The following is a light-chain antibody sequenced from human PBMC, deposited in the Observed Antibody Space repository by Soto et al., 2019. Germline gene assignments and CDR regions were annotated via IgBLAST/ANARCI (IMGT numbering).Light chain of an antibody. CDR1: SGHSSYI. CDR3: ATWDSNTRV. CDR2: LEGSGSY. Sequence: QLVLTQSSSASASLGSSVKLTCTLSSGHSSYIIAWHQQQPGKAPRYLMKLEGSGSYNKGSGVPDRFSGSSSGADRYLTISNLRFEAEADYYCATWDSNTRVFGTGTKLTVL. V-gene: IGLV4-60*02. J-gene: IGLJ1*01.